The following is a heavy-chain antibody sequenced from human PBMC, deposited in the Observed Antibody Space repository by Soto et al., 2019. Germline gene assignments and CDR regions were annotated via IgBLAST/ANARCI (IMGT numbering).Heavy chain of an antibody. CDR3: ARQAAAVATVPLLYFDP. Sequence: EVQLVQSGAEVKKPGESLKISCKASGYSFPGYWIGWLRQMPGKGLEWMGIIYPDNSNTRYNPSFQGQVTISADKSISTAYLQWSSLKASDTAIYYCARQAAAVATVPLLYFDPWGQGTPVTVSS. V-gene: IGHV5-51*01. CDR2: IYPDNSNT. D-gene: IGHD1-1*01. CDR1: GYSFPGYW. J-gene: IGHJ5*02.